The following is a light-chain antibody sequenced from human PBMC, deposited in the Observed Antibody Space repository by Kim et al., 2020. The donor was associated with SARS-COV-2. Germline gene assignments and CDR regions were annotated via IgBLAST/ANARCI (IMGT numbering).Light chain of an antibody. Sequence: APGKTAAITCGGSDDGSQTVHWYQQRPGQAPVLLISYDSDRPSGIPERFSASTSGNTATLTISRVEAGDEADYYCQVWDSPSDHVVFGGGTQLTVL. CDR2: YDS. J-gene: IGLJ2*01. CDR3: QVWDSPSDHVV. V-gene: IGLV3-21*01. CDR1: DDGSQT.